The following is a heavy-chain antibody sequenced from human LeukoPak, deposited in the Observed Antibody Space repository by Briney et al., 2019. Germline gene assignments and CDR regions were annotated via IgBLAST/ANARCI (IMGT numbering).Heavy chain of an antibody. CDR3: AREGSSEEFDY. V-gene: IGHV3-21*01. D-gene: IGHD6-19*01. J-gene: IGHJ4*02. CDR2: ISTSGTYT. CDR1: GFPFTPYT. Sequence: GGCLRLSCAASGFPFTPYTMNWIRQAPGKGLEWVASISTSGTYTYYADSVKGRFTVSRDNAKNSLYLQMNSLRAEDTAVYYCAREGSSEEFDYWGQGTLVTVSS.